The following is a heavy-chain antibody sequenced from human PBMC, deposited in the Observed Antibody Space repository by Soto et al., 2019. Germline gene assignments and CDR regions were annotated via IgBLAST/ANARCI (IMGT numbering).Heavy chain of an antibody. CDR2: IKQDGSEK. V-gene: IGHV3-7*01. J-gene: IGHJ6*02. CDR1: GFTFSDYW. Sequence: SLRLSCAASGFTFSDYWMTWVRQAPGKGLEWVANIKQDGSEKYYVDSVEGRFTVSRVNAKNSLFLQMYGLRAEDTAVYYCARDLGTARVGFYYGMDVWGQGTTVTVSS. D-gene: IGHD5-18*01. CDR3: ARDLGTARVGFYYGMDV.